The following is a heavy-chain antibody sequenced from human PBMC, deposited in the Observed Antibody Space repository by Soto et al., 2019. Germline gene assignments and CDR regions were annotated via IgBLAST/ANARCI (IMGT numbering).Heavy chain of an antibody. CDR2: IIPILGIA. CDR3: ASLDGSGSHRYYYYGMDV. Sequence: QVQLVQSGAEVKKPGSSVKVSCKASGGTFSSYTISWVRQAPGQGLEWMGRIIPILGIANYAQKFQGRVTIPEDKYTSTAYRELSRLRSEDTAVYSCASLDGSGSHRYYYYGMDVWGQGTTVTVSS. D-gene: IGHD3-10*01. CDR1: GGTFSSYT. J-gene: IGHJ6*02. V-gene: IGHV1-69*02.